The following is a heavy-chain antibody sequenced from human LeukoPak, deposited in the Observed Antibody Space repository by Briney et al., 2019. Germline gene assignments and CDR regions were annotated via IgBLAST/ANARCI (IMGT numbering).Heavy chain of an antibody. J-gene: IGHJ4*02. CDR3: ARHGRAGVGNFDY. Sequence: PSETLSLTCAVYGGSFSSSSYYWGWIRQPPGKGLEWIGSIYYSGSTYYNPSLKSRVTISVDTSKNQFSLKLISVTAADTAVYYCARHGRAGVGNFDYWGQGTLVTVSS. D-gene: IGHD4-23*01. CDR2: IYYSGST. CDR1: GGSFSSSSYY. V-gene: IGHV4-39*01.